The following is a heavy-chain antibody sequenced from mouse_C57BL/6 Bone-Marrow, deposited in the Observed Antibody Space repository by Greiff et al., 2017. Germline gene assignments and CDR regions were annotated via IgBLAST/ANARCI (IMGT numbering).Heavy chain of an antibody. J-gene: IGHJ2*01. D-gene: IGHD1-1*01. CDR3: ARGDYYGSSYVVDY. V-gene: IGHV1-55*01. Sequence: QVQLKQPGAELVKPGASVKMSCKASGYTFTSYWITWVKQRPGQGLEWIGDIYPGSGSTNYNEKFKSKATLTVDTSSSTDYMQLSSLTSEDSAVYYCARGDYYGSSYVVDYWGQGTTLTVSS. CDR2: IYPGSGST. CDR1: GYTFTSYW.